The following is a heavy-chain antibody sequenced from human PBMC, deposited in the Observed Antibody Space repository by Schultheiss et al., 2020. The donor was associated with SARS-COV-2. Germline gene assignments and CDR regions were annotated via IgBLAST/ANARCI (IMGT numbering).Heavy chain of an antibody. D-gene: IGHD6-19*01. J-gene: IGHJ4*02. Sequence: SQTLSLTCAISGDSVSSDTTAWNWIRYSPSRGLEWLGRTYYRSKWYNDYAVSVKSRISINPDTSKNQFSLQLNSVTPEDTAVYYCARGVGLGKFGYWGQGTLVTVSS. CDR3: ARGVGLGKFGY. CDR2: TYYRSKWYN. CDR1: GDSVSSDTTA. V-gene: IGHV6-1*01.